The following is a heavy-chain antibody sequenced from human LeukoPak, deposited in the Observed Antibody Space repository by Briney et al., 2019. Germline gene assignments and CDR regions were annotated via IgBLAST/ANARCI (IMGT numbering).Heavy chain of an antibody. J-gene: IGHJ6*03. CDR2: IRYDGCKK. CDR1: GFTFSSYG. V-gene: IGHV3-30*02. CDR3: AKGVVLYYYYGDV. D-gene: IGHD2-15*01. Sequence: TGGSLRLSCAPSGFTFSSYGMLWVRQAPGKGLEWVAFIRYDGCKKYYAASVKGRITISRGNSKNTLYLQTNILGAQDTAVHYFAKGVVLYYYYGDVWGKGATVTVSS.